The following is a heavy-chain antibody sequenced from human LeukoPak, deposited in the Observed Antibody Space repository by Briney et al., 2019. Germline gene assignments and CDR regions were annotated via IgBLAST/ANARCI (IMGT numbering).Heavy chain of an antibody. CDR1: GGSFSRFY. J-gene: IGHJ4*03. D-gene: IGHD5-24*01. V-gene: IGHV4-34*01. CDR2: IDHRGDT. Sequence: SETLSLTRSVYGGSFSRFYWSWIRQSPGKGLEWIAEIDHRGDTNYNPSVKSRVTVSVDTSKNQFSLKVRSLSAADTAVYYCARGATISETGYFDFWGQGTLVTVSS. CDR3: ARGATISETGYFDF.